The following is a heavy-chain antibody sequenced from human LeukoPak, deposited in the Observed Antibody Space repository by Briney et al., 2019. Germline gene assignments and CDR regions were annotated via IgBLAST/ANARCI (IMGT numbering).Heavy chain of an antibody. D-gene: IGHD6-19*01. Sequence: SETLSLTCTVSGDSISNYYWSWIRQSPGKELEWVGYMYNRGSTIYNLSRQSRVTISKDTSKNQISLRLTSVTAADPAEYYCARAEKAVTGTFDHWGQGTLITVSS. CDR2: MYNRGST. V-gene: IGHV4-59*01. CDR1: GDSISNYY. CDR3: ARAEKAVTGTFDH. J-gene: IGHJ4*02.